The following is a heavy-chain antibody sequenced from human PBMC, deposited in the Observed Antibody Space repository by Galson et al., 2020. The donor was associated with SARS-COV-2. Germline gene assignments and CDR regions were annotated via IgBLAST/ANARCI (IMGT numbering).Heavy chain of an antibody. V-gene: IGHV5-51*01. D-gene: IGHD2-2*01. CDR1: GFSFTTYW. CDR2: IYPGDSDT. Sequence: GESLKISCKGSGFSFTTYWIAWVRQVPGKGLEWMGIIYPGDSDTKYSPSFQGQVTISADKSISTAYLQWSSLKASDTALYYCARFTSKPEYTSSYGLSCMDVWGQGTTVTVSS. CDR3: ARFTSKPEYTSSYGLSCMDV. J-gene: IGHJ6*02.